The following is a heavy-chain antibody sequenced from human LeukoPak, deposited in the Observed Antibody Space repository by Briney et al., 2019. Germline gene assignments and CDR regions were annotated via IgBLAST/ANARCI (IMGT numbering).Heavy chain of an antibody. J-gene: IGHJ5*02. Sequence: PGESLRLSCAASGFTFSDYYMSWIRQAPGKGLEWISYISSDGSTIFYADSVKGRFTISRDNAKNSLYLQMNSLRAEDTAIYYCARGPPLFDPWGQGTLVTVSS. CDR1: GFTFSDYY. V-gene: IGHV3-11*04. CDR3: ARGPPLFDP. CDR2: ISSDGSTI.